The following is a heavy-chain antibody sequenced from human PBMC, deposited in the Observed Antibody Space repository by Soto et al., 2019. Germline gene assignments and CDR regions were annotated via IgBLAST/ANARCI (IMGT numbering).Heavy chain of an antibody. J-gene: IGHJ5*02. CDR1: GFTFSSYA. CDR3: ENFLGYRSSTSCYHWFDP. D-gene: IGHD2-2*01. V-gene: IGHV3-23*01. Sequence: PGGSLRLSCAASGFTFSSYAMSWVRQAPGKGLEWVSAISGSGGSTYYADSVKGRFTISRDNSKNTLYLQMNSLRAEDTAVYYCENFLGYRSSTSCYHWFDPWGQGPLVTVSS. CDR2: ISGSGGST.